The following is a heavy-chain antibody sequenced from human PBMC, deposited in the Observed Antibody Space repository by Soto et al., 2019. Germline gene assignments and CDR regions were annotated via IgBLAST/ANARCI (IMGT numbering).Heavy chain of an antibody. CDR1: GGSISSYY. J-gene: IGHJ5*02. Sequence: PSETLSLTCTVSGGSISSYYWSWIRQPPGKGLEWIGYIYYSGSTNYNPSLKSRVTISVDTSKNQFSLKLSSVTAADTAVYYCASQYSSSWYWLDPWGKGTLVTVSS. V-gene: IGHV4-59*08. D-gene: IGHD6-13*01. CDR3: ASQYSSSWYWLDP. CDR2: IYYSGST.